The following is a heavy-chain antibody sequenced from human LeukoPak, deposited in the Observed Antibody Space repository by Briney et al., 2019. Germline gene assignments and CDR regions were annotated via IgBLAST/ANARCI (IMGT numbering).Heavy chain of an antibody. CDR1: GGSISSSSYY. CDR3: ARLNWNGNWFDP. CDR2: IYHSGST. D-gene: IGHD1-1*01. J-gene: IGHJ5*02. V-gene: IGHV4-30-2*01. Sequence: KPSETLSLTCSVSGGSISSSSYYWSWIRQPPGKGLEWIGYIYHSGSTYYNPSLKSRVTISVDTSKNQFSLKLSSVTAADTAVYYCARLNWNGNWFDPWGQGTLVTVSS.